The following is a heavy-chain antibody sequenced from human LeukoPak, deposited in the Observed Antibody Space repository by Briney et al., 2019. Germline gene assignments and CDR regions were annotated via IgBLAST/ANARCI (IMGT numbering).Heavy chain of an antibody. Sequence: GGSLRLSCAASGFTVSSNYMSWVRQAPGKGLEWVSVIYSGDDTYYADSVKGRVTISRDNSKNTLYLQMNSLRAEDTAVYYCARHIVPSTPDYWGQGTLVTVSS. J-gene: IGHJ4*02. CDR2: IYSGDDT. V-gene: IGHV3-66*04. CDR1: GFTVSSNY. CDR3: ARHIVPSTPDY. D-gene: IGHD5-12*01.